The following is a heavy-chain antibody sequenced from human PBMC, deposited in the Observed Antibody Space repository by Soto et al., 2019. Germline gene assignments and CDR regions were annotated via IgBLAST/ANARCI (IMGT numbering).Heavy chain of an antibody. J-gene: IGHJ1*01. CDR3: AKGDDYYDSSGYYQGEYFQH. CDR1: GFTFSSYA. Sequence: EVQLLESGGGLVQPGGSLRLSCAASGFTFSSYAMSWVRQAPGKGLEWVSAISGSGGSTYYADSVKGRFTISRDNSKNTLYLQMNSLRAEETAVYYCAKGDDYYDSSGYYQGEYFQHWGQGTLVTVSS. V-gene: IGHV3-23*01. CDR2: ISGSGGST. D-gene: IGHD3-22*01.